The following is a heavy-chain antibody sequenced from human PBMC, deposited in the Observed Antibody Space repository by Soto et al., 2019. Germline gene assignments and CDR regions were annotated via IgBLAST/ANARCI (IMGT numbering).Heavy chain of an antibody. D-gene: IGHD3-3*01. CDR1: GGSISTYY. CDR2: IYYTLNT. J-gene: IGHJ5*02. V-gene: IGHV4-59*13. Sequence: SETLSLTCTVTGGSISTYYWSWIRQPPVKGLEFSGHIYYTLNTNYNPSLKSRLTISLYTSTNRFSLRLMSLSAADSAVYYCARAQSCECHKWFDPWGQGTLVTVSS. CDR3: ARAQSCECHKWFDP.